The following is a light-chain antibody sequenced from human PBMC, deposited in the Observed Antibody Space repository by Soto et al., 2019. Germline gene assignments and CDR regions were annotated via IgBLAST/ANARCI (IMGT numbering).Light chain of an antibody. CDR1: QSISSY. Sequence: DIQMTQSPSVMSASVGDRVTVTCRASQSISSYLNWYQQKPGKAPKLLIYAASSLQSGVPSRFSGSGSGTDFTLTISSLQPEDFATYYCQQSYSTPWTFGQGTKVDNK. V-gene: IGKV1-39*01. CDR2: AAS. J-gene: IGKJ1*01. CDR3: QQSYSTPWT.